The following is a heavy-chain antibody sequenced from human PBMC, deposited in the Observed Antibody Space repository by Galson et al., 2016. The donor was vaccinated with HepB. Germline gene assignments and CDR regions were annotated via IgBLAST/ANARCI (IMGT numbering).Heavy chain of an antibody. Sequence: PALVKPTQTLTLTCTFSGFSLSTSGEGVGWIRQPPGKALEWLALIYWDDDKRYSPSLKSRLTITKNTSKDQVVLTMTNMDPVDTATYHCAHSRNSDNGVNFYVDGLVTLDFWGQGTLVTVSS. CDR1: GFSLSTSGEG. V-gene: IGHV2-5*02. D-gene: IGHD2-8*01. CDR2: IYWDDDK. CDR3: AHSRNSDNGVNFYVDGLVTLDF. J-gene: IGHJ4*02.